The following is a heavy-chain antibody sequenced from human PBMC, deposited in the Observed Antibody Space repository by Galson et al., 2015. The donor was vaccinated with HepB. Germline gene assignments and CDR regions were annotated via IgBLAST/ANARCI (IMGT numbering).Heavy chain of an antibody. Sequence: SLRLSCAASGFTFSTYTMHWARQAPGKGLEWVALISYDGSNKYYADSVKGRFTISRDKSKNILYLQMNSLRAEDTALYYCASHIYWGQGTLVTVSS. CDR3: ASHIY. CDR2: ISYDGSNK. J-gene: IGHJ4*02. V-gene: IGHV3-30*04. CDR1: GFTFSTYT.